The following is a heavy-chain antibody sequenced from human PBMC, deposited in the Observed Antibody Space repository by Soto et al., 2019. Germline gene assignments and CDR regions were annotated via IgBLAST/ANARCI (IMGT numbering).Heavy chain of an antibody. CDR1: GFTFSSYG. D-gene: IGHD2-15*01. Sequence: QVQLVESGGGVVQPGRSLRLSCAASGFTFSSYGMHWVRQAPGKGLEWVAVIWYDGSNKYYADSVKGRFTISRDNSKNTLYLQMNSLRAEDTAVYYCARGEGYGSGGSCYPSYFDYWGQGTLVTVSS. J-gene: IGHJ4*02. CDR2: IWYDGSNK. V-gene: IGHV3-33*01. CDR3: ARGEGYGSGGSCYPSYFDY.